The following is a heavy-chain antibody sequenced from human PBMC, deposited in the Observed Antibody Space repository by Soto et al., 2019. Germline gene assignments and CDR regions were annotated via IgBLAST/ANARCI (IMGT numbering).Heavy chain of an antibody. CDR1: GFTFSSYA. J-gene: IGHJ4*02. D-gene: IGHD3-22*01. V-gene: IGHV3-30-3*01. CDR3: EREDKIVVVISPLGY. Sequence: QVQLVESGGGVVQPGRSLRLSCAASGFTFSSYAMHWVRQAPGKGLEWVAVISYDGSNKYYADSVKGRFTISRDNSKNTLYLQMNSLRAEDTAVYYCEREDKIVVVISPLGYWGQGTLVTVSS. CDR2: ISYDGSNK.